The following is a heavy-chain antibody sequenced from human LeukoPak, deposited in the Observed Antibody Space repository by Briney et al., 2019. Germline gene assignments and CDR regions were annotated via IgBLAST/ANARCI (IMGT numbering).Heavy chain of an antibody. V-gene: IGHV1-24*01. D-gene: IGHD3-22*01. Sequence: RASVKVSCKVSGYTLTELSMHWVRQAPGKGLEWMGGFDLEDGETIYAQKFQGRVTMTEDTSTDTAYMELSSLRSEDTAVYYCATGYDSSGYLLPYFDYWGQGTLVTVSS. CDR1: GYTLTELS. CDR3: ATGYDSSGYLLPYFDY. J-gene: IGHJ4*02. CDR2: FDLEDGET.